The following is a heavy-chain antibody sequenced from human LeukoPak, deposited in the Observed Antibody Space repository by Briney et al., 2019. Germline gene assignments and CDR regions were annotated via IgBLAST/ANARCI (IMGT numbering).Heavy chain of an antibody. V-gene: IGHV3-33*01. CDR1: GFTFSSYG. CDR3: ARDSGSYSSFDY. J-gene: IGHJ4*02. D-gene: IGHD1-26*01. CDR2: IWYDGSNK. Sequence: GGSLRLSCAASGFTFSSYGMHWVRQAPGKGLEWVAVIWYDGSNKYYADSVKGRFTISRDNSKNTLHLQMNSLRAEDTAVYYCARDSGSYSSFDYWGQGTLVTVSS.